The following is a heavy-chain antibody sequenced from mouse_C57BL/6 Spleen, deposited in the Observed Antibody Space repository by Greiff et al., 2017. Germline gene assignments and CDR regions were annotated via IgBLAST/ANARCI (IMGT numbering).Heavy chain of an antibody. CDR2: ILPGSGST. D-gene: IGHD2-1*01. CDR1: GYTFTGYW. J-gene: IGHJ4*01. CDR3: ARRIYYGNYGAMDY. V-gene: IGHV1-9*01. Sequence: QVQLKESGAELMKPGASVKLSCKATGYTFTGYWIEWVKQRPGHGLEWIGEILPGSGSTNYNETFKGKATYTADTSSNTAYMQLSSLTTEDSAIHYYARRIYYGNYGAMDYWGQGTSVTVSS.